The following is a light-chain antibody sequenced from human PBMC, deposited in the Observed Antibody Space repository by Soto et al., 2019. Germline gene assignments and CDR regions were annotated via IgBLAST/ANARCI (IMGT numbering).Light chain of an antibody. CDR3: QQYGSSPLT. CDR1: QSVSSNY. CDR2: GAS. J-gene: IGKJ4*01. Sequence: EVVLTQSPDTLSLSPGERATLSCRASQSVSSNYLAWYKQKPGQAPRLLIYGASRRATGIPDRFSGSGSGTDFTLTISRLEPEDFAVYYCQQYGSSPLTFGGGTKVEIK. V-gene: IGKV3-20*01.